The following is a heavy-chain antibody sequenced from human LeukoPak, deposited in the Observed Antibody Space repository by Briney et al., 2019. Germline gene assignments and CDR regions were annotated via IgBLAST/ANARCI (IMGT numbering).Heavy chain of an antibody. CDR3: ARAVVVVTAIAFDAFDI. Sequence: SETLSLTCTVSGGSMSSSGYYWSWIRRHPGKGLEWIGYIYYSGSTYYNPSLKSRVTISVDTSKNQFSLKLSSVTAADTAVYYCARAVVVVTAIAFDAFDIWGQGTMVTVSS. CDR1: GGSMSSSGYY. CDR2: IYYSGST. J-gene: IGHJ3*02. V-gene: IGHV4-31*03. D-gene: IGHD2-21*02.